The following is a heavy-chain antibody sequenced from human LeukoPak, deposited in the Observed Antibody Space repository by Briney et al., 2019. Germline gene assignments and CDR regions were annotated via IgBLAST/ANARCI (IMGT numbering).Heavy chain of an antibody. V-gene: IGHV4-59*12. Sequence: SETLSPTCTVSGGSNSSYYWSSIRQPPGKGLEWIGYICYTGNNNYNPSLKSRVTMSVDTSKNQFSLKLSSVTAADTAVYYCAREFYCSGGICYDYWGQGTLVTVSS. CDR1: GGSNSSYY. D-gene: IGHD2-15*01. CDR3: AREFYCSGGICYDY. J-gene: IGHJ4*02. CDR2: ICYTGNN.